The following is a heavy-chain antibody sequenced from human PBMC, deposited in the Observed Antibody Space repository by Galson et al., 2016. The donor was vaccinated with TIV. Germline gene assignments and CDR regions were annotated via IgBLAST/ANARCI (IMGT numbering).Heavy chain of an antibody. V-gene: IGHV1-2*02. Sequence: SVKVSCKASGYIFSDYFIHWVRQAPGQGLEWMGWINPKTGGTDYAQNLQGKVTMTSDASSRTVYMELSRLRTDDTAVYYCARVYGLDYSDSWGQGTLVTVSP. CDR2: INPKTGGT. CDR1: GYIFSDYF. D-gene: IGHD4/OR15-4a*01. J-gene: IGHJ4*02. CDR3: ARVYGLDYSDS.